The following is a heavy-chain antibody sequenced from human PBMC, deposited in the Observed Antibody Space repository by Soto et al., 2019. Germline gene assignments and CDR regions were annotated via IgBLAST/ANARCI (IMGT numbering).Heavy chain of an antibody. J-gene: IGHJ5*02. V-gene: IGHV6-1*01. Sequence: SPTLSLTCAISGDSVSSNSAAWNWIRQSPSRGLEWLGRTYYRSKWYNDYAVSVKSRITINPDTSKNQFSLQLNSVTPEDTAVYYCARDPTYYYDSSGYAVGNWFDPWGQGTLVTVSS. CDR2: TYYRSKWYN. CDR3: ARDPTYYYDSSGYAVGNWFDP. CDR1: GDSVSSNSAA. D-gene: IGHD3-22*01.